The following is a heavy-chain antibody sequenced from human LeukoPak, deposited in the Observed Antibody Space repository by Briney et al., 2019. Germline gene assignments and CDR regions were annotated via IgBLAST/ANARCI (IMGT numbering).Heavy chain of an antibody. Sequence: ASVKVSCKASGYTFTGYYMHWVRQAPGQGLEWMGWINPNSGGTNYAQKFQGRVTMTRDTSISTAYMELSRLRSDDTAVYYCARDGGGIAAPRWFGPWGQGTLVTVSS. CDR2: INPNSGGT. D-gene: IGHD6-13*01. V-gene: IGHV1-2*02. CDR1: GYTFTGYY. J-gene: IGHJ5*02. CDR3: ARDGGGIAAPRWFGP.